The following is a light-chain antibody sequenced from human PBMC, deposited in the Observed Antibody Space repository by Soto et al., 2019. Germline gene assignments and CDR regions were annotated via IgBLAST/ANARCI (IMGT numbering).Light chain of an antibody. J-gene: IGLJ2*01. CDR3: CSYAGSNTPVV. V-gene: IGLV2-23*02. CDR2: EVS. CDR1: SSDVGSYNL. Sequence: QSVLTQPASVSGSPGQSITLSCTGTSSDVGSYNLVSWYQQHPGKAPKLMIYEVSKRPSGVSNRFSGSKSGNTASLTISGLQAEDEADYYCCSYAGSNTPVVFGGGTKLTVL.